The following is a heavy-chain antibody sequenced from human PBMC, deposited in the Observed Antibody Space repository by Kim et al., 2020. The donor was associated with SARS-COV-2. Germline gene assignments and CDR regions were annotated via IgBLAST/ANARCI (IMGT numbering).Heavy chain of an antibody. Sequence: SVKVSCKASGGTFSSYAISWVRQAPGQGLEWMGGIIPIFGTANYAQKFQGRVTITADESTSTAYMELSSLRSEDTAVYYCARGAEFGENIDYWGQGTLVTVSS. J-gene: IGHJ4*02. CDR2: IIPIFGTA. CDR1: GGTFSSYA. CDR3: ARGAEFGENIDY. D-gene: IGHD3-10*01. V-gene: IGHV1-69*13.